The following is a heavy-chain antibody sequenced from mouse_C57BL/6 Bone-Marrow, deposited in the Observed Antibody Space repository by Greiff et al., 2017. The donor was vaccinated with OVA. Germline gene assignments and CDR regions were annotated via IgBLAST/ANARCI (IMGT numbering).Heavy chain of an antibody. J-gene: IGHJ3*01. CDR3: ARCLYDGWTWFAY. V-gene: IGHV1-50*01. CDR1: GYTFTSYW. CDR2: IDPSDSYT. D-gene: IGHD2-3*01. Sequence: VKLQQPGAELVKPGASVKLSCKASGYTFTSYWMQWVKQRPGQGLEWIGEIDPSDSYTNYNQKFKGKATLTVDTSSSTAYMQLSSLTSEDSAVYYCARCLYDGWTWFAYWGQGTLVTVSA.